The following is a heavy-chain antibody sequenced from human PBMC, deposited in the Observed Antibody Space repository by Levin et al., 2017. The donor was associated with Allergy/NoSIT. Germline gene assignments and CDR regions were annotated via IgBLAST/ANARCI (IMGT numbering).Heavy chain of an antibody. CDR1: GFTFSDHY. CDR3: ARQSVLGGVMDV. Sequence: GGSLRLSCAASGFTFSDHYMSWIRQAPGKGPEWISYISRDGSNIHYGGSLKGRFTISRDNAKNSLYLLMSSLSVEDTAVYYCARQSVLGGVMDVWGQGTTVTVSS. J-gene: IGHJ6*02. V-gene: IGHV3-11*01. D-gene: IGHD1-26*01. CDR2: ISRDGSNI.